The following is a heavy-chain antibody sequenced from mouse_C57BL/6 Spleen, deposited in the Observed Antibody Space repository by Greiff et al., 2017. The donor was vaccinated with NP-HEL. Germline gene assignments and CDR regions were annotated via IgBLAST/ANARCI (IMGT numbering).Heavy chain of an antibody. CDR3: SRAWLLRDYFDY. J-gene: IGHJ2*01. V-gene: IGHV1-22*01. CDR2: INPNNGGT. D-gene: IGHD2-3*01. Sequence: EVQLQQSGPELVKPGASVKMSCKASGYTFTDYNMHWVKQSHGKSLEWIGYINPNNGGTSYNQKFKGKATLTVNKSSSTAYMELRSLTSEDSAVYYCSRAWLLRDYFDYWGQGTTLTVSS. CDR1: GYTFTDYN.